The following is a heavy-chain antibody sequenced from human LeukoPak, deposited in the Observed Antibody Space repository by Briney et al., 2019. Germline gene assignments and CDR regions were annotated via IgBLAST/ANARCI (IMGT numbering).Heavy chain of an antibody. J-gene: IGHJ6*02. CDR1: GFTFSSYA. V-gene: IGHV3-23*01. CDR2: ISGSGGST. D-gene: IGHD3-9*01. CDR3: AKEDYDILTGYYWGGGVGMDV. Sequence: GGSLRLSCAASGFTFSSYAMSWVRQASGKGLEWVSAISGSGGSTYYADSVKGRFTISRDNSKNTLYLQMNSLRAEDTAVYYCAKEDYDILTGYYWGGGVGMDVWGQGTTVTVSS.